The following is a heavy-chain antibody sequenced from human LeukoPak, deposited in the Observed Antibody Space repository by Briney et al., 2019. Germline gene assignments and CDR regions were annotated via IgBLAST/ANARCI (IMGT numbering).Heavy chain of an antibody. CDR1: GGSITDYH. J-gene: IGHJ4*02. CDR3: ASDYFDRTGYYGFIY. D-gene: IGHD3-22*01. Sequence: SETLSLTCTVSGGSITDYHWIWIRQPAGKGLEWIGRLYTSGSTNYNPSLKSRVSMSVDTSKKQFSLRLSSVTAADTAIYYCASDYFDRTGYYGFIYWGQGSLVTISS. CDR2: LYTSGST. V-gene: IGHV4-4*07.